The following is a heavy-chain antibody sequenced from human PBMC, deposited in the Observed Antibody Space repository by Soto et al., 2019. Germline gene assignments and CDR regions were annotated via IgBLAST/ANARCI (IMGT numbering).Heavy chain of an antibody. V-gene: IGHV3-23*01. J-gene: IGHJ1*01. D-gene: IGHD6-13*01. Sequence: XGSLRLSCSASGFTFSNFDMSWVRQAPGKGLDWVSGISTSGGTTYYADSVKGRFTSSRDNSKNTLYLQMTSLRAEDTAVYYCATGTAATAPWGQGNLVTVSS. CDR3: ATGTAATAP. CDR1: GFTFSNFD. CDR2: ISTSGGTT.